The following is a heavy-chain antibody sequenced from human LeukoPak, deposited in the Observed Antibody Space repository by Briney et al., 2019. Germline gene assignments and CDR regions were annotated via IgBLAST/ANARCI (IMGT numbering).Heavy chain of an antibody. CDR1: GGSINSYY. D-gene: IGHD6-19*01. J-gene: IGHJ4*02. CDR2: MDDSGST. CDR3: ARHSSGSGGAFQY. Sequence: PSETLSLTCSVSGGSINSYYWSWLRQPPGKGLEWIGYMDDSGSTNYNPSLTSRVTISEDTSKNQLSLKLGSVTAADTAVYYCARHSSGSGGAFQYWGQGTPVTVSS. V-gene: IGHV4-59*08.